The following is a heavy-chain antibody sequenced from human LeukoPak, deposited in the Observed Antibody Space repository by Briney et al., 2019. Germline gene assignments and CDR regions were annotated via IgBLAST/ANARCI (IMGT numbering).Heavy chain of an antibody. Sequence: TGGSLRLSCAASGFTVSSNYMSWVRQAPGKGLEWVSIIYSGGGTYYADSVKGRFTISRDNSKNTLYLQMNSLRTEDTAVYYCVKGGNRYFDYWGQGTLVTVSS. V-gene: IGHV3-66*02. CDR2: IYSGGGT. D-gene: IGHD4-23*01. CDR1: GFTVSSNY. CDR3: VKGGNRYFDY. J-gene: IGHJ4*02.